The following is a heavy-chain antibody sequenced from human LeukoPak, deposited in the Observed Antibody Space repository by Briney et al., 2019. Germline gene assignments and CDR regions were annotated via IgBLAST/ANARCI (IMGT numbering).Heavy chain of an antibody. Sequence: GGSLRLSCAAAGFTFSTYAMHWVRQAPGKGLEWVAVISYDGSNKYYADSVKGRFTISRYISKNTLYLQMNSLRAEDTAVYYCAILIVGATPPFDCWGQGTLVTVSS. V-gene: IGHV3-30-3*01. CDR2: ISYDGSNK. CDR1: GFTFSTYA. CDR3: AILIVGATPPFDC. D-gene: IGHD1-26*01. J-gene: IGHJ4*02.